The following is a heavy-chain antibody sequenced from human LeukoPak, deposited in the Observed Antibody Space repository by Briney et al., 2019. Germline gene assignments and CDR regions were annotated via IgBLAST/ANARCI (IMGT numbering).Heavy chain of an antibody. CDR2: ISWNSGSI. J-gene: IGHJ4*02. Sequence: AGRSLRLSCAASGFTFDDYAMHWVRQAPGKGLEWVSGISWNSGSIGYADSVKGRFTISRDDSKNTLYLQMNSLRAEDTAVYYCAKVGGGFTVGLGFDYWGQGTLVTVSS. CDR3: AKVGGGFTVGLGFDY. CDR1: GFTFDDYA. V-gene: IGHV3-9*01. D-gene: IGHD1-26*01.